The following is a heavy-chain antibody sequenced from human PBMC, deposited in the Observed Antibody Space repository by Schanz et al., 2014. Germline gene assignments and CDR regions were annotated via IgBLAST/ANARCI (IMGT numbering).Heavy chain of an antibody. D-gene: IGHD2-15*01. J-gene: IGHJ5*01. Sequence: EVQLLESWGGLVQPGGSLRLSCAASGFTFSSYAMSWVRQAPGKGLEWVSAISGSGGTTYYTDSVKGRFTISRDNSKSTLYLQMSSLRAEDTAVYYCAKTPREYCNYDNCPNWFDSWGRGTLVTASS. CDR3: AKTPREYCNYDNCPNWFDS. CDR1: GFTFSSYA. V-gene: IGHV3-23*01. CDR2: ISGSGGTT.